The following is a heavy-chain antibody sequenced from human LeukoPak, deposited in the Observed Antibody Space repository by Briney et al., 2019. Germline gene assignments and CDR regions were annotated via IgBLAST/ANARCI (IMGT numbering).Heavy chain of an antibody. CDR2: ISSRSSYI. CDR3: ARAVAGTRNAFDL. D-gene: IGHD6-19*01. Sequence: GGSLRLSCAASGFTFSSYSMNWVRQAPGKGLEWVSSISSRSSYIDYADSLKGRFTISRDNAKNSLYLQMNSLIAEDTAVYYCARAVAGTRNAFDLWGQGTMVTVSS. J-gene: IGHJ3*01. V-gene: IGHV3-21*01. CDR1: GFTFSSYS.